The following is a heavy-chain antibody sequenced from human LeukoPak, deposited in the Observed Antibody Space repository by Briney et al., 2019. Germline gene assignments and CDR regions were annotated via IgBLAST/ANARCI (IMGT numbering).Heavy chain of an antibody. CDR3: ARVYGDYERAAFDI. CDR1: GGSISSGDYY. D-gene: IGHD4-17*01. Sequence: PSETLSLTCTVSGGSISSGDYYWSWIRQPPGKGLEWIGYIYYSGSTYYNPSLKSRVTISVDTSKTQFSLKLSSVTAADTAVYYCARVYGDYERAAFDIWGQGTMVTVSS. J-gene: IGHJ3*02. CDR2: IYYSGST. V-gene: IGHV4-30-4*02.